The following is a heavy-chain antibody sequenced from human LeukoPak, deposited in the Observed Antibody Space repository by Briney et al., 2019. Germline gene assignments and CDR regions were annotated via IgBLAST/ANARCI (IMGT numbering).Heavy chain of an antibody. V-gene: IGHV3-23*01. D-gene: IGHD1-1*01. CDR1: GFTFSKYS. CDR3: ARESRGTTGTTAFDY. CDR2: IFHNGATI. J-gene: IGHJ4*02. Sequence: GGSLRLSCAASGFTFSKYSMNWVRQAPGKGLEWVSLIFHNGATIAYADSVKGRFTTSRDNSKNTLYLQMNSLRVEDTAVYYCARESRGTTGTTAFDYWGQGTLVTVSS.